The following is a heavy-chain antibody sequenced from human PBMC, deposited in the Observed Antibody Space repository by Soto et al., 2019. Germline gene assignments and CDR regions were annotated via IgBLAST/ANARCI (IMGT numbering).Heavy chain of an antibody. D-gene: IGHD3-3*01. CDR1: GGSFSGYY. V-gene: IGHV4-34*01. CDR3: ARTRFLEWLPVHYYGMDV. Sequence: PSETLSLTCAVYGGSFSGYYWSWIRQPPGKGLEWIGEINHSGSTNYNPSLKSRVTISVDTSKNQFSLKLSSVTAADTAVYYCARTRFLEWLPVHYYGMDVWGQGTTVTVSS. CDR2: INHSGST. J-gene: IGHJ6*02.